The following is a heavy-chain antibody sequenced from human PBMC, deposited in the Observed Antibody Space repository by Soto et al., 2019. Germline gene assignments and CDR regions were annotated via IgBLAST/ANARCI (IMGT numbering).Heavy chain of an antibody. CDR3: ARGVANRYGFGDP. D-gene: IGHD5-18*01. CDR2: IYYSGST. V-gene: IGHV4-59*12. CDR1: GGSISSYY. J-gene: IGHJ5*02. Sequence: PSETLSLTCTVSGGSISSYYWSWIRQPPGKGLEWIGYIYYSGSTNYNPSLKSRVTISVNTSKNQFSLKLTSVTAADTAVYYCARGVANRYGFGDPCGQGTLVTVSS.